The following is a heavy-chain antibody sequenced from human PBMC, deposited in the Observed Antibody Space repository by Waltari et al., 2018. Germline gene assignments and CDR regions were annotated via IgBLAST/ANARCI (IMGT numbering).Heavy chain of an antibody. J-gene: IGHJ4*02. D-gene: IGHD6-19*01. V-gene: IGHV1-69*02. CDR2: IIPILGIA. CDR3: ARCIAVGYFDY. Sequence: QVQLVQSGAEVKKPGSSVKVSCKASGGTFSSYTISWVRQAPGQGLEWMGRIIPILGIANYAQKFQGRVTSTADKSTSTAYMELSSLRSEDTAVYYCARCIAVGYFDYWGQGTLVTVSS. CDR1: GGTFSSYT.